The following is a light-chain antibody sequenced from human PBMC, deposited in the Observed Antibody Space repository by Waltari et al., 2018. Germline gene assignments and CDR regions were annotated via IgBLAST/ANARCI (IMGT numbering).Light chain of an antibody. CDR3: QQYNSYSGT. Sequence: DIQMTQSPSTLSASVGARVTITCRASQSISSWLAWYQQKPGKAPKLLIYKASSLDSGVPSRFSGSGSGTEFTLTISSLQPDDFATYYCQQYNSYSGTFGQGTKVEIK. V-gene: IGKV1-5*03. CDR1: QSISSW. J-gene: IGKJ1*01. CDR2: KAS.